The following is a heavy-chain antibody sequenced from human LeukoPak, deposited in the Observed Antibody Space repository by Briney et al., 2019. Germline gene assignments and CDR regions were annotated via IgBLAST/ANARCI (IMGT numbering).Heavy chain of an antibody. CDR3: ARCEWHYYHYYMDV. Sequence: GGSLRLSCSASGFTFGDYYMSWIRQAPGKGLEWVSYISSSDSPIYYADSVKGRFTISRDNAKNSLFLQMNSLGAEDTAVYYCARCEWHYYHYYMDVWGKGTTVTVSS. CDR1: GFTFGDYY. J-gene: IGHJ6*03. V-gene: IGHV3-11*04. D-gene: IGHD3-3*01. CDR2: ISSSDSPI.